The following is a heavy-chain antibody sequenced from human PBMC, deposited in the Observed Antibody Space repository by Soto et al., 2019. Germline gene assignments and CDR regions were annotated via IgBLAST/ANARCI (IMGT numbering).Heavy chain of an antibody. CDR3: ARVVAP. CDR1: GYTFTSSD. J-gene: IGHJ5*02. Sequence: QVQLVQSGAEVKKPGASVKVSCKASGYTFTSSDINWVRQATGQGLEWMGWMNPNSGNTGYAQKFQGRITVTRSTSITTSYLELCSLSSDVSAVYYCARVVAPRGQGTLVTVSS. V-gene: IGHV1-8*01. CDR2: MNPNSGNT.